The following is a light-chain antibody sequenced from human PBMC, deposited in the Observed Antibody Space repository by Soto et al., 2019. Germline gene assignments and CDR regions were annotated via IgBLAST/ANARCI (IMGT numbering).Light chain of an antibody. J-gene: IGKJ3*01. CDR1: QSVSSSS. V-gene: IGKV3-20*01. CDR3: QQYGGSPPIFT. CDR2: DAS. Sequence: EIVLTQSPGTLSLSPGERATLSCRASQSVSSSSLAWNQQKHGQAPRVLIYDASSRATGIPDRFSGSGSGTDFTLTISRLEPEDFAVYYCQQYGGSPPIFTFGPGTKVDIK.